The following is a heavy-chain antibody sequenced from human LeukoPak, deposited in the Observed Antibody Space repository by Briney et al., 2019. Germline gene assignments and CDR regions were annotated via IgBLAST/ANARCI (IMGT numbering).Heavy chain of an antibody. CDR1: GGSISSYY. CDR2: IYYSGST. D-gene: IGHD4-17*01. CDR3: ARHVYGDYGYYYYGMDV. Sequence: TSETLSLTCTVSGGSISSYYWSWIRQPPGKGLEWIGYIYYSGSTNYNPSLKSRVTISVDTSKNQFSLKLSSVTAADTAVYYCARHVYGDYGYYYYGMDVWGQGTTVTVSS. J-gene: IGHJ6*02. V-gene: IGHV4-59*08.